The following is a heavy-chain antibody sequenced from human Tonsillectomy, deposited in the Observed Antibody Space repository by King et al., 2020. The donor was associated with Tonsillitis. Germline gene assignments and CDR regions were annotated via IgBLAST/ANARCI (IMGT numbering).Heavy chain of an antibody. CDR2: INHSGST. Sequence: QVQLQQWGAGLLKPSETLSLTCAVYGGSFSGYYWSWIRQPPGKGLEWIGEINHSGSTNYNPSLKSRVTISVDTSKNQFSLKLSSLTAADTAVYYCARGPYSHYYYGSGSYPNYFDYWGQGTLVTVSS. J-gene: IGHJ4*02. CDR3: ARGPYSHYYYGSGSYPNYFDY. CDR1: GGSFSGYY. D-gene: IGHD3-10*01. V-gene: IGHV4-34*01.